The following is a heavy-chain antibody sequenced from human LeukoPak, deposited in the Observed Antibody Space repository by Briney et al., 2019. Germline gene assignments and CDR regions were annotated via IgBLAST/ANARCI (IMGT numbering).Heavy chain of an antibody. CDR3: ARGFGYYYGSGRDFFDY. V-gene: IGHV4-4*07. CDR1: RGSISNFY. D-gene: IGHD3-10*01. J-gene: IGHJ4*02. CDR2: IYTTGNT. Sequence: SETLSLTCTVSRGSISNFYWSWIRQPAGKGLEWIGRIYTTGNTNYSPSLKSRVTMSIDASKNQFSLRLSSVTAADTAVYYCARGFGYYYGSGRDFFDYWGQGTLVTVSS.